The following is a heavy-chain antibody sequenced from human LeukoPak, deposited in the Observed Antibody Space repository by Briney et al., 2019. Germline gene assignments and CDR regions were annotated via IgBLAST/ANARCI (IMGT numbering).Heavy chain of an antibody. CDR2: IRDSGEA. J-gene: IGHJ5*02. CDR3: ARDRAANQDWVEFDP. CDR1: GFTFSRHW. Sequence: GGSLRLSCAASGFTFSRHWMTWVRQAPGKGLEWVGLIRDSGEAFYADFARGRFAISRDESENTLYLQMNSLRVEDTAVYFCARDRAANQDWVEFDPWGQGTPVIVSS. V-gene: IGHV3-66*03. D-gene: IGHD3/OR15-3a*01.